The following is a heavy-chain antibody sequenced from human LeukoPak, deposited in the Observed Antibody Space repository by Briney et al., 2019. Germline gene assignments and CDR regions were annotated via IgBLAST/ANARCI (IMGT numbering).Heavy chain of an antibody. V-gene: IGHV4-34*01. CDR1: GGSFSGYY. D-gene: IGHD6-13*01. CDR3: AREESVAAAGPFDY. J-gene: IGHJ4*02. Sequence: SETLSLTCAVYGGSFSGYYWSWIRQPPGKGLEWIGEINHSGSTNYNPSLKSRVTISVDTSKNQFSLQLNSVTPEDTAVYYCAREESVAAAGPFDYWGQGTLVTVSS. CDR2: INHSGST.